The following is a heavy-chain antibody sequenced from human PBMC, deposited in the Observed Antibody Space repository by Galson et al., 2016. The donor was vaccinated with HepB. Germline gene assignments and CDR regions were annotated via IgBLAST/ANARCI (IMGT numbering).Heavy chain of an antibody. D-gene: IGHD3-16*02. J-gene: IGHJ6*03. CDR2: IYSDGRP. V-gene: IGHV3-53*05. CDR3: AKDSSWRYSYYHHYYMDV. CDR1: GLIVSANY. Sequence: SLRLSCAASGLIVSANYLTWARQAPGKGLEGVSVIYSDGRPYYSDSVKGRFTLSRDNSKNTLYLQVNSLRAEDTAVYYCAKDSSWRYSYYHHYYMDVWVEGTTVTVSS.